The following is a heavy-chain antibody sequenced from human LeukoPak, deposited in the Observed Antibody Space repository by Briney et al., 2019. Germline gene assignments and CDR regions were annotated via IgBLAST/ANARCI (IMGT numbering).Heavy chain of an antibody. V-gene: IGHV4-30-4*08. CDR1: GGSVSSGDYY. D-gene: IGHD2-2*01. CDR2: IYYSGST. CDR3: ARDGVVPYYYYMDV. J-gene: IGHJ6*03. Sequence: SETLSLTCTVSGGSVSSGDYYWSWVRQPPGKGLEWIGYIYYSGSTYYNPSPKSRVTISVDTSKNQFSLKLSSVTAADTAVYYCARDGVVPYYYYMDVWGKGTTVTVSS.